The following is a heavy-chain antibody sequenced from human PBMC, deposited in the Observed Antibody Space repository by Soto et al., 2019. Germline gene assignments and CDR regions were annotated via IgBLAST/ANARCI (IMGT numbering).Heavy chain of an antibody. J-gene: IGHJ4*02. CDR1: GFTFSNYA. Sequence: GGSLRLSCAASGFTFSNYAMSWVRQAPGKGLEWVSAISGSGGSTYYADSVKGRITISRDNSKNTLSLQMNSLRAEDTAVYYCANYGSRGSRPSYFVYWGQGTLVTVSS. CDR3: ANYGSRGSRPSYFVY. D-gene: IGHD2-2*01. V-gene: IGHV3-23*01. CDR2: ISGSGGST.